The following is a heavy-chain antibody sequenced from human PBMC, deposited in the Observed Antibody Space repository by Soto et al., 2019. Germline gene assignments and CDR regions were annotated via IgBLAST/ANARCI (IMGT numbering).Heavy chain of an antibody. J-gene: IGHJ4*02. Sequence: EVQLVESGGGLVQPGGSLSLSCVASGFTFTTYTMTWVRHTPGKGLEWVANIKEDGTEKYYVDSVKGRFTISRDNAKNSQYLQMNSLRADDTAVYFCARDSGLNYYDSGSYYYLHYFDYWGQGTLVTVSS. V-gene: IGHV3-7*03. CDR2: IKEDGTEK. CDR3: ARDSGLNYYDSGSYYYLHYFDY. D-gene: IGHD3-10*01. CDR1: GFTFTTYT.